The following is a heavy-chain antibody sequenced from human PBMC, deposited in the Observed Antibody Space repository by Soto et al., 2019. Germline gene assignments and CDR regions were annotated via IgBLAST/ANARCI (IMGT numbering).Heavy chain of an antibody. D-gene: IGHD3-10*01. CDR3: AKVMGEGDYGSGPPEAFDI. V-gene: IGHV3-23*01. CDR1: GFTFSSYA. Sequence: GGSLRLSCAASGFTFSSYAMSWVRQAPGKGLEWVSAISGSGGSTYYADSVKGRFTISRDNSKNTLYLQMNSLRAEDTAVYYCAKVMGEGDYGSGPPEAFDIWGQGTMVTVSS. J-gene: IGHJ3*02. CDR2: ISGSGGST.